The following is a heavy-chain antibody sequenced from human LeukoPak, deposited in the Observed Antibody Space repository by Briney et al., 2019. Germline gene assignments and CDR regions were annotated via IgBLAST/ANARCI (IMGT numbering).Heavy chain of an antibody. CDR1: GGSISSHY. Sequence: SETLSLTCTVSGGSISSHYWSWIRQPPGKGLEWIGYIYYSGSTNYNPSLKSRVTISVDTSKNRFSLKLSSVTAADTAVYYCARDSSSFSLLDYWGQGTLVTVSS. V-gene: IGHV4-59*11. J-gene: IGHJ4*02. D-gene: IGHD6-6*01. CDR3: ARDSSSFSLLDY. CDR2: IYYSGST.